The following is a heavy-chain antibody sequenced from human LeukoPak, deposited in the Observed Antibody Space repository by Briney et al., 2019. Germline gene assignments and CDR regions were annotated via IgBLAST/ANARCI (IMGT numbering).Heavy chain of an antibody. CDR3: AKAYYDSSGYYYGGAFDI. CDR1: GFTFDDYA. Sequence: GGSLRLSCAASGFTFDDYAMHWVRPAPGKGLEWVSLISGDGGSTYYADSVKGRFTISRDNSKNSLYLQMNSLRTEDTALYYCAKAYYDSSGYYYGGAFDIWGQGTMVTVSS. V-gene: IGHV3-43*02. J-gene: IGHJ3*02. CDR2: ISGDGGST. D-gene: IGHD3-22*01.